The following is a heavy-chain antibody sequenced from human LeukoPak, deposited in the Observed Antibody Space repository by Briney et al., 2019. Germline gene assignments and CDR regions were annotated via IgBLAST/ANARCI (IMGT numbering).Heavy chain of an antibody. D-gene: IGHD4-17*01. CDR2: VRSGGTDK. Sequence: PGGSLRLSXAASGFTFKNFGMHWIRQAPGKGLEWVALVRSGGTDKYYADSVKGRFTISRDNSKHMVYLQMNSLRVEDTAVYYCAKDRDDYGDDCWGQGILVTVST. V-gene: IGHV3-30*02. CDR3: AKDRDDYGDDC. CDR1: GFTFKNFG. J-gene: IGHJ4*02.